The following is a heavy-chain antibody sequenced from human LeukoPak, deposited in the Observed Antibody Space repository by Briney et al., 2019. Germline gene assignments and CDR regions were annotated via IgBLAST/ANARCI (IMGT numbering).Heavy chain of an antibody. V-gene: IGHV3-30*04. Sequence: PGRSLRLSCATSGFTFSSYAFHWVRQAPGQGLEWVAIMSFDVNNKYYADSVRGRFTISRDNSKNTLYLQMNSLRAEDTAVYSCARGYCTSSSCYNDYWGQGTLVTVSS. J-gene: IGHJ4*02. CDR2: MSFDVNNK. CDR3: ARGYCTSSSCYNDY. D-gene: IGHD2-2*02. CDR1: GFTFSSYA.